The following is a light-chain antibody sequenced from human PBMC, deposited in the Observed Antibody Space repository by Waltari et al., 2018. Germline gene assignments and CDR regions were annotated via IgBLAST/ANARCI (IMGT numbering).Light chain of an antibody. CDR2: GSS. J-gene: IGLJ3*02. V-gene: IGLV1-40*01. CDR1: GSNIGAGYD. CDR3: QSYDTTLSVV. Sequence: QSVLTQPPSVSGAPGQRVAISCTGSGSNIGAGYDVHWSQKVPRAAPKLPIYGSSSRPLGVPDRFFGSTSGTSASLAITGLQAEDEAVYYCQSYDTTLSVVFGGGTKLTVL.